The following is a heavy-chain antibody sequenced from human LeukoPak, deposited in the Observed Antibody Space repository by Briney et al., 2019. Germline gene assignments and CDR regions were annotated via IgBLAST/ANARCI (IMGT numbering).Heavy chain of an antibody. J-gene: IGHJ3*02. V-gene: IGHV4-34*01. D-gene: IGHD6-19*01. CDR2: INHSGST. CDR3: ARDHYRLAVAGIRDAFDI. CDR1: GGSFSGYY. Sequence: SETLSLTCAVYGGSFSGYYWSWIRQPPGKGLEWIGEINHSGSTNYNPSLKSRVTISVDTSKNQFSLKLSSVTAADTAVYYCARDHYRLAVAGIRDAFDIWGQGTMVTVSS.